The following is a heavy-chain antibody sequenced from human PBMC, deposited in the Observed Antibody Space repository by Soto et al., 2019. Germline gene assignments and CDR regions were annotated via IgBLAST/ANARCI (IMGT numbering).Heavy chain of an antibody. Sequence: ASVKVSCKASGYTFRLYAMHWVCQAPGQRPEWVGWINAGNGNTQYSQKFQGRVTITRDTPAGTVYMELNSLRAEDTAVYYCARQGHYDFWSGYYPRSDYYYGMDVWGQGTTVPVSS. CDR3: ARQGHYDFWSGYYPRSDYYYGMDV. D-gene: IGHD3-3*01. CDR2: INAGNGNT. J-gene: IGHJ6*02. CDR1: GYTFRLYA. V-gene: IGHV1-3*01.